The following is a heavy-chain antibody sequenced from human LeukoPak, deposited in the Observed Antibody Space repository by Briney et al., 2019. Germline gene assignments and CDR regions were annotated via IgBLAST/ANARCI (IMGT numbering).Heavy chain of an antibody. V-gene: IGHV1-2*02. CDR1: GYSVTCFY. J-gene: IGHJ3*02. D-gene: IGHD2-2*01. CDR2: MNATSGGA. Sequence: ASVTVSFTSSGYSVTCFYIHWVRQAPGQGLEWMGWMNATSGGANYAQGFGGSLTMTRDTSITTAYMDLSSLTSDDTAMYYCITSSAYSTSWGAFDIWGQGTMVTVSS. CDR3: ITSSAYSTSWGAFDI.